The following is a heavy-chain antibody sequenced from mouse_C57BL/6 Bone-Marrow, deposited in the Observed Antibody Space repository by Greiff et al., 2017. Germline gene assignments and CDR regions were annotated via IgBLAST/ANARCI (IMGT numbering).Heavy chain of an antibody. Sequence: QVQLQQPGAELVKPGASVTVSCKASGYTFTSYWMHWVKQRPGQGLEWIGRIHPSDSDTNYNQKFKGKATLTVAKSSSTAYMQLRSLTSEDSAVYYCAMKGHYYGSLDYWGQGTTLTVSS. V-gene: IGHV1-74*01. CDR1: GYTFTSYW. CDR2: IHPSDSDT. D-gene: IGHD1-1*01. J-gene: IGHJ2*01. CDR3: AMKGHYYGSLDY.